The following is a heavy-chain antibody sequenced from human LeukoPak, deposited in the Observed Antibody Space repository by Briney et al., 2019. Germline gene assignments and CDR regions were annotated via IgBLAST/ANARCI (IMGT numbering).Heavy chain of an antibody. CDR3: AKWGDYDVLTGYYDPDY. D-gene: IGHD3-9*01. Sequence: GGSLRLSCVASGLTFSNYAMSWVRQAPGKGLEWVSAITGSGGITYYADSVKGRFTISRDNSKNTLYLQMNSLRAEDTAVYYCAKWGDYDVLTGYYDPDYWGQGTLVTVSS. J-gene: IGHJ4*02. V-gene: IGHV3-23*01. CDR2: ITGSGGIT. CDR1: GLTFSNYA.